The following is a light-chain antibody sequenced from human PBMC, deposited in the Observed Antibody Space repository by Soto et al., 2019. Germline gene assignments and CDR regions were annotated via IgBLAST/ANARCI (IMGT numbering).Light chain of an antibody. Sequence: QSALTQPPSASGTPGQRVTISCSGSSSNIGSNYVYWYQQLPGTAPKLLIYRNNQRPSGVPDRFSGSKSGTSASLAISGLRSEDEADYYCAACDDRLSEVSGTGTKVTVL. CDR1: SSNIGSNY. CDR3: AACDDRLSEV. J-gene: IGLJ1*01. CDR2: RNN. V-gene: IGLV1-47*01.